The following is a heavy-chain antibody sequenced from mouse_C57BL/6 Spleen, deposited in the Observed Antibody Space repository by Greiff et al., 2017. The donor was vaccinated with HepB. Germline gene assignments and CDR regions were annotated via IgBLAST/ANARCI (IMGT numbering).Heavy chain of an antibody. CDR3: ARGDSSGYYAMDY. J-gene: IGHJ4*01. CDR2: INPSTGGT. V-gene: IGHV1-42*01. D-gene: IGHD3-2*02. CDR1: GYSFTGYY. Sequence: DVKLQESGPELVKPGASVKISCKASGYSFTGYYMNWVKQSPEKSLEWIGEINPSTGGTTYNQKFKAKATLTVDKSSSTAYMQLKSLTSEDSAVYCCARGDSSGYYAMDYWGQGTSVTVSS.